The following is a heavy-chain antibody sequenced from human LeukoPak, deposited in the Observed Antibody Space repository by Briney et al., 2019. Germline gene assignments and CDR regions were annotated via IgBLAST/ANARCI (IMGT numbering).Heavy chain of an antibody. CDR1: GFTVSSNY. D-gene: IGHD3-22*01. V-gene: IGHV3-53*04. J-gene: IGHJ4*02. CDR3: ARALQDSSGHPVYYFDY. CDR2: IYSGGST. Sequence: GGSLRLSCAASGFTVSSNYMSWVRQAPGKGLEWVSVIYSGGSTYYADSVKGRFTISRHNSKNTLYLQMNSLRAEDTAVYYCARALQDSSGHPVYYFDYWGQGTLVTVSS.